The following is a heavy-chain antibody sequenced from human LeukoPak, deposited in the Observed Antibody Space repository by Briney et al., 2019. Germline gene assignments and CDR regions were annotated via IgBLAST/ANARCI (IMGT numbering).Heavy chain of an antibody. V-gene: IGHV3-7*01. CDR1: GFTLGNYW. J-gene: IGHJ5*01. D-gene: IGHD1-14*01. Sequence: GGSLRLSCATSGFTLGNYWMTWVRQAPGKRLEWVANIDDRGSEKNYADSVKGRFTNSRDNARNSMFLQMNSLRVEDTAVYFCARDIPRGARYPDSWGRGTLVTVSS. CDR2: IDDRGSEK. CDR3: ARDIPRGARYPDS.